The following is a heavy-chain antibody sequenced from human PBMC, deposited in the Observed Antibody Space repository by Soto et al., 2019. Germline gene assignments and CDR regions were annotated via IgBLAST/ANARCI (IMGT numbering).Heavy chain of an antibody. CDR2: IGTAGDT. J-gene: IGHJ6*03. Sequence: EVQLVESGGGLVQPGGSLRLSCAASGFTFSSYDMHWVRQATGKGLEWVSAIGTAGDTYYPGSVKGRFTISREKCQDSLYLQMNSLRAGDTAVYYCARGQDLSDGRVRYYYYMDVWGKGTTVTVSS. V-gene: IGHV3-13*01. CDR3: ARGQDLSDGRVRYYYYMDV. CDR1: GFTFSSYD. D-gene: IGHD3-3*01.